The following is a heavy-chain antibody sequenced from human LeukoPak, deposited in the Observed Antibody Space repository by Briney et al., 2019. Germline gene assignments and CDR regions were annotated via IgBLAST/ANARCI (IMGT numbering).Heavy chain of an antibody. Sequence: SGTLSLTCAVSGGSLSSSNWWSWVRQPPGKGLEWIGEIYHSGSTNYNPSLKSRVTISVDKSKSQFSLKMSSVTAADTAIYYCARSPRHRKGYDSSGYYQHWGQGTLVTVSS. D-gene: IGHD3-22*01. J-gene: IGHJ4*02. V-gene: IGHV4-4*02. CDR2: IYHSGST. CDR3: ARSPRHRKGYDSSGYYQH. CDR1: GGSLSSSNW.